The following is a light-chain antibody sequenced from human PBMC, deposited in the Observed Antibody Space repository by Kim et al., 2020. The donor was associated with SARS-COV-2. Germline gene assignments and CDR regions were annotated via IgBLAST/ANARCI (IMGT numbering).Light chain of an antibody. V-gene: IGKV1-8*01. CDR1: QGISGY. CDR3: QQYYTYPRT. J-gene: IGKJ2*01. Sequence: AIRMTQSPSSFSASTGDRVTITCRASQGISGYLAWYQQKPGKAPKLLIYAASSLQSGVPSRFSGSGSGTDFTLTIGSLQSEDFATYYCQQYYTYPRTFGQGTNLEI. CDR2: AAS.